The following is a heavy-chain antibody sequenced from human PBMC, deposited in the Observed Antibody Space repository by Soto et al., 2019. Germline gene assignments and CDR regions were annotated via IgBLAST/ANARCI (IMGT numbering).Heavy chain of an antibody. D-gene: IGHD3-3*01. V-gene: IGHV5-10-1*01. Sequence: LKISCKGSGYSFTSYWISWVRQMPGKGLEWMGRIDPSDSYTNYSPSFQGHVTISADKSISTAHLQWSSLKASDTAMYYCARAIFGVAQNWFDPWGQGTLVTVSS. J-gene: IGHJ5*02. CDR1: GYSFTSYW. CDR2: IDPSDSYT. CDR3: ARAIFGVAQNWFDP.